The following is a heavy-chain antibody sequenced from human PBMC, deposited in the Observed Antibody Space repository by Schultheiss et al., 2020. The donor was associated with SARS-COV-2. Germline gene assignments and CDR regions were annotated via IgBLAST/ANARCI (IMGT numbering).Heavy chain of an antibody. CDR2: IYTSGST. D-gene: IGHD2-2*01. J-gene: IGHJ6*03. V-gene: IGHV4-4*07. CDR3: ARCPIVVVPAAIIGEPMDV. Sequence: SETLSLTCTVSGGSISSYYWSWIRQPAGKGLEWIGRIYTSGSTNYNPSLKSRVTMSVDTSKNQFSLKLSSVTAADTAVYYCARCPIVVVPAAIIGEPMDVWGKGTTVTVSS. CDR1: GGSISSYY.